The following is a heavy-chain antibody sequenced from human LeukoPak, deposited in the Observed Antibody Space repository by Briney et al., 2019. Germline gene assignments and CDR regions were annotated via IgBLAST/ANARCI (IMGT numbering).Heavy chain of an antibody. CDR3: AREPPGYTSSWKGFDL. CDR2: ISSNGGST. V-gene: IGHV3-64*02. CDR1: EFTYSNFA. Sequence: GGSLRLSCAASEFTYSNFAMHWVRQAPGGGLEYVSGISSNGGSTYYADSVKGRFTTSRDNSKNTLFLQMGSLRTEDMGVYYCAREPPGYTSSWKGFDLWGQGAMVTVSS. D-gene: IGHD6-13*01. J-gene: IGHJ3*01.